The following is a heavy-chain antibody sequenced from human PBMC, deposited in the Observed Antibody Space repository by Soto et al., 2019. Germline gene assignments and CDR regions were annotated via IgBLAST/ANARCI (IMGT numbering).Heavy chain of an antibody. J-gene: IGHJ6*02. D-gene: IGHD2-2*01. Sequence: VGSLRLSCVASGCIFSDYAMTWVRQSPGKGLQWVATISASGGNVEYADSLKGRFTISRDNSKNSVYLQLSGLTADDTAVHYCAKDVVVVPAATWDGMDVWGQGTTVTVSS. CDR3: AKDVVVVPAATWDGMDV. V-gene: IGHV3-23*01. CDR1: GCIFSDYA. CDR2: ISASGGNV.